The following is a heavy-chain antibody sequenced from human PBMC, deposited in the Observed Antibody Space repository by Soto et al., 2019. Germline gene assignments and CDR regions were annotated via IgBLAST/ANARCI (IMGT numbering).Heavy chain of an antibody. CDR3: ANSTVTTAGVRHFDY. V-gene: IGHV1-3*01. CDR2: INASNGYT. Sequence: ASVKVSCKASGYTFTTLAMHWVRQAPGQRLEWMGGINASNGYTKYSQNFQGRVTITRDTSTSTAYMELSSLRSEDTAVYYCANSTVTTAGVRHFDYWGQGTLVTVST. D-gene: IGHD4-17*01. J-gene: IGHJ4*02. CDR1: GYTFTTLA.